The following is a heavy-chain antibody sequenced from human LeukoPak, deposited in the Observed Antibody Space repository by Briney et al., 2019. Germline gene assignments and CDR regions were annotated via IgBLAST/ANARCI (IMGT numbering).Heavy chain of an antibody. Sequence: SETLSLTCAVSDDSNISGRYSWSWIRQPPGKTLEWIGFMYHSGRTYYNPSLQSRVTMSLDASKKQFSLKLNSVTAADTAVYYCARGGSSWYSSVDYWGQGTLVTVSS. CDR3: ARGGSSWYSSVDY. V-gene: IGHV4-30-2*01. CDR2: MYHSGRT. CDR1: DDSNISGRYS. D-gene: IGHD6-13*01. J-gene: IGHJ4*02.